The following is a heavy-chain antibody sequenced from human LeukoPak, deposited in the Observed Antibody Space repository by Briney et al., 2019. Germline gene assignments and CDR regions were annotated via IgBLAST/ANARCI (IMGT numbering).Heavy chain of an antibody. CDR1: GGSMSNNY. CDR2: VYNGGGS. J-gene: IGHJ4*02. CDR3: ARYSSGTYLGF. Sequence: SETLSLTCTVSGGSMSNNYWGWIRQPPGKGVEWIGSVYNGGGSIYNPSLKSRVTISIDTSKNQFSLNLNSVAAADTAVYYCARYSSGTYLGFWGQGTLVTVSS. V-gene: IGHV4-59*08. D-gene: IGHD3-10*01.